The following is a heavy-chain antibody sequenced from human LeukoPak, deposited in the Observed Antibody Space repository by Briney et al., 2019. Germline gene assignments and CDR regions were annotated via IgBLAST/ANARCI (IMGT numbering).Heavy chain of an antibody. CDR3: ARAPDGGWCDY. D-gene: IGHD6-19*01. CDR2: IYTSGST. CDR1: GGTISSYY. Sequence: SETLSLTCTVSGGTISSYYWSWIRQPPGKGLEWIGYIYTSGSTNYNPSLKSRVTISVDTSKNQFSLKLSSVTAADTAVYYCARAPDGGWCDYWGQGTLVTVSS. V-gene: IGHV4-4*09. J-gene: IGHJ4*02.